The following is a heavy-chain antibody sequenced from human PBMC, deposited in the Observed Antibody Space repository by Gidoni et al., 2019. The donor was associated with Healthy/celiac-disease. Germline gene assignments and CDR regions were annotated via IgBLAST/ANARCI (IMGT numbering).Heavy chain of an antibody. V-gene: IGHV4-4*02. CDR2: IYHSGST. J-gene: IGHJ4*02. D-gene: IGHD2-2*03. Sequence: QVQLQESGPGLLKPSGTLSLSCAVSGGSISSSNWWGWVRQPPGKGLEWIGEIYHSGSTNYNPSLKSRVTISVDKSKNQFCLKLSSVTAADTAVYYCGGAIGYCSSPSCLEWDYWGQGTLVTVSS. CDR1: GGSISSSNW. CDR3: GGAIGYCSSPSCLEWDY.